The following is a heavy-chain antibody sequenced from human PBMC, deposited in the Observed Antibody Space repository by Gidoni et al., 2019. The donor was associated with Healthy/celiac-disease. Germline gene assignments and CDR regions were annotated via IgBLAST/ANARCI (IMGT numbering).Heavy chain of an antibody. Sequence: EVQLVQPGAEATKPGESLKIPCQGSGYSFHSYWIGWVRQMPGKGLDWMGIIYPGDSDTRYSPSFQGQVTISADKSISTAYLQWSSLKASDTAMYYCARQGGVVGMATTGDYWGQGTLVTVSS. CDR3: ARQGGVVGMATTGDY. J-gene: IGHJ4*02. CDR2: IYPGDSDT. D-gene: IGHD1-1*01. CDR1: GYSFHSYW. V-gene: IGHV5-51*01.